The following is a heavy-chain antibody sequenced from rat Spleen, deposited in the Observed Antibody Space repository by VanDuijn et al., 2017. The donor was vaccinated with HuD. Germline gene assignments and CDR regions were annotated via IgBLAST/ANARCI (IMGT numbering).Heavy chain of an antibody. V-gene: IGHV2-1*01. Sequence: QVQLKESGPGLVQPSQTLSLTCTVSGFSLTSYNVHWVRQTPGKGLEWLGAMWNGGGTDYNSAFKSRLSFSRDTSKSQIFLKMNSLQTDDTAKYFCARQLYYGYNHFDYWGQGLMVTVSS. CDR3: ARQLYYGYNHFDY. D-gene: IGHD1-9*01. J-gene: IGHJ2*01. CDR2: MWNGGGT. CDR1: GFSLTSYN.